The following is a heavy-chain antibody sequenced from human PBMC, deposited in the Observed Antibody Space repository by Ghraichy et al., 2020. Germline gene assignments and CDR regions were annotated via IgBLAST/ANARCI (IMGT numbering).Heavy chain of an antibody. Sequence: GESLNISCSASGFAFSDYNMYWVRQAPGKGLEYVSGISSNGATTYYADSVKGRFIISRDNHKNTLYFQVSSLRADDTAVYYCVRRPDDYIWGTSRPFDHWGQGTLVTVSS. D-gene: IGHD3-16*02. J-gene: IGHJ4*02. CDR1: GFAFSDYN. V-gene: IGHV3-64D*06. CDR3: VRRPDDYIWGTSRPFDH. CDR2: ISSNGATT.